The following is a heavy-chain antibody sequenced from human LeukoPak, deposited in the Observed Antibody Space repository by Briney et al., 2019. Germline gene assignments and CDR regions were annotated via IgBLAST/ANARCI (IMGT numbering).Heavy chain of an antibody. CDR2: IIPIFGTA. CDR3: ARSQGQMSIAVAGTGAFDI. CDR1: GGTFSSYA. D-gene: IGHD6-19*01. V-gene: IGHV1-69*06. J-gene: IGHJ3*02. Sequence: SVKVSCKASGGTFSSYAISWVRQAPGQGLEWMGGIIPIFGTANYAQKFQGRVTITADKSTSTAYMELSSLRSEDTAVYYCARSQGQMSIAVAGTGAFDIWGQGTMVTVSS.